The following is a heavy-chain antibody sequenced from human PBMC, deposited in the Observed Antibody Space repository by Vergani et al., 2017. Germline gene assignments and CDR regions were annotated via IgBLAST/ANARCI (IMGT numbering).Heavy chain of an antibody. Sequence: QAQLQESGPGLVKPSETLSLTCHVFGVSVTDYNCNWIRQAPGKGLEWIGSLSTTGGATHASHNPSLKSRVSISVDTSKRQISLRLTSVTAADSAVYYCAGDTHSWQRADLWGQGLLVSVSS. CDR3: AGDTHSWQRADL. V-gene: IGHV4-59*02. J-gene: IGHJ5*02. CDR1: GVSVTDYN. CDR2: LSTTGGA. D-gene: IGHD6-13*01.